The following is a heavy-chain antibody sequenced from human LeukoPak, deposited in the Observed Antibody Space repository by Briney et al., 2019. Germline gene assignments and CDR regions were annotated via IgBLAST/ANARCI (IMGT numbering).Heavy chain of an antibody. J-gene: IGHJ4*02. V-gene: IGHV1-2*06. CDR3: ARGGYCRSGNCFILAAEFDY. Sequence: GASVKVSCKASGYTFTGYYMHWVRQAPGQGLEWMGRINPNSGGTDYAQKFQGRVTMTRDTSINTAYMELKWLGSDDTAVYYCARGGYCRSGNCFILAAEFDYWGQGTLVTVSS. CDR1: GYTFTGYY. D-gene: IGHD2-15*01. CDR2: INPNSGGT.